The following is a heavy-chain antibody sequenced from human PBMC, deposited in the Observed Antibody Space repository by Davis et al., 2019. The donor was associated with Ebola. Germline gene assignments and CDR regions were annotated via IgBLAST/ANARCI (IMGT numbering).Heavy chain of an antibody. Sequence: GESLKISCAASGFTFSSYSMNWVRQAPGKGLEWVSYISSSSSTIYYADSVKGRFTISRDNAKNSLYLQMNSLRDEDTAVYYCARDFFARADPTHYYYYYGMDVWGKGTTVTVSS. D-gene: IGHD3-3*01. CDR2: ISSSSSTI. V-gene: IGHV3-48*02. J-gene: IGHJ6*04. CDR1: GFTFSSYS. CDR3: ARDFFARADPTHYYYYYGMDV.